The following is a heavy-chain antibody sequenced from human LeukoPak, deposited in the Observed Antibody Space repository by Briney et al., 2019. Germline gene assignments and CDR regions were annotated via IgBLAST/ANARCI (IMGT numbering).Heavy chain of an antibody. V-gene: IGHV4-4*07. CDR2: IYTSGST. CDR1: GGSISSYY. Sequence: SETLSLTCTVSGGSISSYYWSWIRQPAGKGPEWIGRIYTSGSTNYNPSLKSRVTMSVDTSKNQFSLKLSSVTAADTAVYYCARAYYYDSSGYYYYYMDVWGKGTTVTISS. D-gene: IGHD3-22*01. CDR3: ARAYYYDSSGYYYYYMDV. J-gene: IGHJ6*03.